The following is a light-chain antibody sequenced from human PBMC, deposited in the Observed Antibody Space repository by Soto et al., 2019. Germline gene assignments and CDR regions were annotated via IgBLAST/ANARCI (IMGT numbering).Light chain of an antibody. CDR1: QGISTC. Sequence: IQMHHSPSTLSSSVGDVVTITGLAIQGISTCLAWYQQKPGKAPELLIYAASTLESGVPSRFTGRGSGTEFTLTISCLQSEDFATYYCQQYKSYSRMFGQGTKVDTK. CDR3: QQYKSYSRM. J-gene: IGKJ1*01. CDR2: AAS. V-gene: IGKV1-5*01.